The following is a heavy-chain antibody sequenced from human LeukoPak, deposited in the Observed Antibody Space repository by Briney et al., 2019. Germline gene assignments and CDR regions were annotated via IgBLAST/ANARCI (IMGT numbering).Heavy chain of an antibody. J-gene: IGHJ4*02. Sequence: LPGGSLRLSCAASGFTFSSYGMSWVRQAPGKGLEWVSAISGSGGSTYYADSVKGRFTISRDNSKNALYLQMNSLRAEDTAVYYCAKQSLPFDWLLLHHFDYWGQGTLVTVSS. V-gene: IGHV3-23*01. CDR2: ISGSGGST. CDR1: GFTFSSYG. D-gene: IGHD3-9*01. CDR3: AKQSLPFDWLLLHHFDY.